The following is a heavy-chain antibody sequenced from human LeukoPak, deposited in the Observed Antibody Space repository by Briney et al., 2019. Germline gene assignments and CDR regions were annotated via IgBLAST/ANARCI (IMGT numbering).Heavy chain of an antibody. Sequence: ASVKVSCKASGYTFTSYAISWVRRAPGQGLEWMGWISAYNGNTNYAQKLQGRVTMTTDTSTSTAYMELRSLRSDDTAVYYCARGGYSYGANYYYYMDVWGKGTTVTVSS. CDR1: GYTFTSYA. CDR3: ARGGYSYGANYYYYMDV. D-gene: IGHD5-18*01. V-gene: IGHV1-18*01. J-gene: IGHJ6*03. CDR2: ISAYNGNT.